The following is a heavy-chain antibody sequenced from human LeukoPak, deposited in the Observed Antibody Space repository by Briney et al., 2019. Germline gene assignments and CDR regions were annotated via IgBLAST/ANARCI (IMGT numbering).Heavy chain of an antibody. CDR2: IWYDGSNK. CDR3: AKGTQLRFLEWLSNSDY. D-gene: IGHD3-3*01. CDR1: GFTFSSYG. V-gene: IGHV3-33*06. Sequence: PGRSLRLSCAASGFTFSSYGMHWVRQAPGKGLEWVAVIWYDGSNKYYADSVKGRFTISRDNSKNTLYLQMNSLRAEDTAVYYCAKGTQLRFLEWLSNSDYWGQGTLVTVSS. J-gene: IGHJ4*02.